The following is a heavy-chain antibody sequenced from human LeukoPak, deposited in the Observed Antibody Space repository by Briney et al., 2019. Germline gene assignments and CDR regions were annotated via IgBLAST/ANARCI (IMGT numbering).Heavy chain of an antibody. J-gene: IGHJ4*02. Sequence: PWGTLSLSCAVSGVAISSSELWFWGQEPREQVLEWIGESHRGRRTRYNPSLKSRVTMSMDYSKNQFSLSVTSVTAADTAINYCGKTDIYFNPIDYWGPGSLVTVSS. CDR1: GVAISSSEL. CDR3: GKTDIYFNPIDY. CDR2: SHRGRRT. V-gene: IGHV4-4*02. D-gene: IGHD3-9*01.